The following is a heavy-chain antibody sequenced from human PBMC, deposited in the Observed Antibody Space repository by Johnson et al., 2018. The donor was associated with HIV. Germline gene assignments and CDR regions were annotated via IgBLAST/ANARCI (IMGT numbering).Heavy chain of an antibody. V-gene: IGHV3-23*04. CDR3: ARCRDAYTLLSAFDI. Sequence: VQLVESGGGLVQSGGSLRLSCAASGFTFSRHAMSWVRQAPGKGLDWVSAISGSGGRTYYGDSVKGRFTISRDNSKNTLYLQMGSLRAEDMAVYFCARCRDAYTLLSAFDIWGQGTMVTVSS. CDR2: ISGSGGRT. CDR1: GFTFSRHA. D-gene: IGHD5-24*01. J-gene: IGHJ3*02.